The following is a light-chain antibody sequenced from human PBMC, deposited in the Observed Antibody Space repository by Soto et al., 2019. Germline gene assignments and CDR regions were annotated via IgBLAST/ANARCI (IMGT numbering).Light chain of an antibody. J-gene: IGLJ1*01. CDR2: DNY. V-gene: IGLV1-51*01. Sequence: QSVLTQPPSVSAAPGQKVTISCSGSGSNIGTYYVSWYQQLPGSAPKLLIYDNYKRPSEIPDRFSGSTSGTSATLGITGLQTGDEADYYCGTWDSSLSAGYVFGTGTKGTVL. CDR3: GTWDSSLSAGYV. CDR1: GSNIGTYY.